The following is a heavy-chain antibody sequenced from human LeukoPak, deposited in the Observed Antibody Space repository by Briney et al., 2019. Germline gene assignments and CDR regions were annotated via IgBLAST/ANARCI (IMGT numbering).Heavy chain of an antibody. V-gene: IGHV3-7*03. Sequence: GGSLRLSCAASGFTFSSYWMSWVRQAPGKGLEWVANIKQDGSEKYYVDSVKGRFTISRDNAKNSLYLQMNSLRAEDTAVYYCARWEDYSPHEYYFDYWGQGTLVTVSS. D-gene: IGHD1-26*01. CDR2: IKQDGSEK. CDR3: ARWEDYSPHEYYFDY. J-gene: IGHJ4*02. CDR1: GFTFSSYW.